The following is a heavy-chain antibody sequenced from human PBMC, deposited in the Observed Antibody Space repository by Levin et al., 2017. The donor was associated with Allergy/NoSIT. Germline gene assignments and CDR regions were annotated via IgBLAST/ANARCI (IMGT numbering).Heavy chain of an antibody. CDR1: GFTFSSYS. CDR2: ISSSSSNI. D-gene: IGHD1-26*01. V-gene: IGHV3-21*01. CDR3: ARDSWWELLQREGSYFDY. J-gene: IGHJ4*02. Sequence: GGSLRLSCAASGFTFSSYSMNWVRQAPGKGLEWVSSISSSSSNIYYADSVKGRFTISRDNAKNSLYLQMNSLRAEDTAVYYCARDSWWELLQREGSYFDYWGQGTLVTVSS.